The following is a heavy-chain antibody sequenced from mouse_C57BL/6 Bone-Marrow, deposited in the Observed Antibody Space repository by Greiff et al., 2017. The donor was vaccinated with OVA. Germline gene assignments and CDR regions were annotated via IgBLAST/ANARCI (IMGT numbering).Heavy chain of an antibody. V-gene: IGHV5-16*01. CDR1: GFTFSDYY. Sequence: EVKLVESEGGLVQPGSSMKLSCTASGFTFSDYYMAWVRQVPEKGLEWVANINYDGSSTYYLDSLKSRFIISRDNAKNILYLQMSSLKSEDTATYYCARDYGYFDYWGQGTTLTVSS. CDR2: INYDGSST. CDR3: ARDYGYFDY. J-gene: IGHJ2*01. D-gene: IGHD1-1*02.